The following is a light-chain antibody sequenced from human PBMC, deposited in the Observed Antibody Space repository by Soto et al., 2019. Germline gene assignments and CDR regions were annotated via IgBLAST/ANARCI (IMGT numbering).Light chain of an antibody. V-gene: IGKV3-15*01. CDR3: QQYNNWPLT. J-gene: IGKJ4*01. CDR2: DAS. CDR1: QSVSSK. Sequence: EIVMTQSPATLSASPGERATLSCRASQSVSSKLAWYQQKPGQAPRLLVYDASTRATGIPASFSGSGSGTEFTLTISSLQSEDFAVYYCQQYNNWPLTFGGGTKVDIK.